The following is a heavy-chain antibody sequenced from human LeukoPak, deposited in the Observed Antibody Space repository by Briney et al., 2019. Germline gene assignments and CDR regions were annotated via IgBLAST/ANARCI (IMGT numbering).Heavy chain of an antibody. Sequence: PSETLSLTCTVSGGSISRSKYDWGWIRQPPGKGLEWIGSIYHSGSTYYNPSLKSRVTISVDTSKNQFSLKLSSVTAADTAVYYCARSIGGYSYGYFDYWGQGTLVTVSS. J-gene: IGHJ4*02. V-gene: IGHV4-39*07. D-gene: IGHD5-18*01. CDR1: GGSISRSKYD. CDR2: IYHSGST. CDR3: ARSIGGYSYGYFDY.